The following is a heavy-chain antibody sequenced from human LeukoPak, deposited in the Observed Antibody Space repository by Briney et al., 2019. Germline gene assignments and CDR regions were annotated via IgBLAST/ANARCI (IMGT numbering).Heavy chain of an antibody. CDR1: GFTFDDYA. CDR3: AKDMYYYDISAFDY. Sequence: GGSLRLSCAASGFTFDDYAMHWVRQAPGKGLEWVSLISGDGGSTYYADSVKGRFTISRDNSKNSLYLQMNSLRTEDTALYYCAKDMYYYDISAFDYWGQGTLVTVSS. CDR2: ISGDGGST. V-gene: IGHV3-43*02. D-gene: IGHD3-22*01. J-gene: IGHJ4*02.